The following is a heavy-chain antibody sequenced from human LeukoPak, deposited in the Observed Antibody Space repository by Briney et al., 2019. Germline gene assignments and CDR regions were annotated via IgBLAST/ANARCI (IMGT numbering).Heavy chain of an antibody. J-gene: IGHJ4*02. CDR1: GFTFSSYG. D-gene: IGHD5-18*01. CDR2: ISYDGSNK. CDR3: AKGGGYSSTDY. Sequence: GGSLRLSCAASGFTFSSYGMHWVRQAPGKGLEWVAVISYDGSNKYYADSVKGRFTISRDNSKNTLYLQMNSLRAEDTAVYYCAKGGGYSSTDYWGQGTLVTVSS. V-gene: IGHV3-30*18.